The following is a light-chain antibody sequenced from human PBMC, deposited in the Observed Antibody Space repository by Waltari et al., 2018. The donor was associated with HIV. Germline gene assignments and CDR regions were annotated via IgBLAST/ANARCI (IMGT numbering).Light chain of an antibody. CDR2: TAS. CDR3: QQYHAFPYI. Sequence: ALRMTQSPPSFSASVGERVTITCRASQDISSSLAWYQQQPGRAPRLLIHTASTLQSGVPSRFSGSGSGTDFTLTISCLQSEDVATYYCQQYHAFPYIFCPGTKVDIK. CDR1: QDISSS. J-gene: IGKJ3*01. V-gene: IGKV1-8*01.